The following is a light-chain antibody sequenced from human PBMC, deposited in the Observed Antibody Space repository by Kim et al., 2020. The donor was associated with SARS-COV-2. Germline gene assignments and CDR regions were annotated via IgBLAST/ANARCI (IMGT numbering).Light chain of an antibody. CDR3: QQIFMTPRT. J-gene: IGKJ1*01. Sequence: ASIGDIVTISCLTQESISTYLNWYQQKPGEAPKLLIYAVSRLHTGVPYRFSGSGYRTDFTLTITSLQSEDFATYFCQQIFMTPRTFGQGTKVDIK. V-gene: IGKV1-39*01. CDR1: ESISTY. CDR2: AVS.